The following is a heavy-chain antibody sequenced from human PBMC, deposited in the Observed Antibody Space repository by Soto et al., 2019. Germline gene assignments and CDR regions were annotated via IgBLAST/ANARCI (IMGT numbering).Heavy chain of an antibody. J-gene: IGHJ4*02. CDR3: ARTTSGYYYGCFDY. Sequence: QVQLVQSGAEVKKPGASVKVSCKASGYTFTSYGISWVRQAPGQGLEWMGWSSTYNGNTNYAQKIQGRVTMTTDTSTSTAYMELRSLRSDDTAVYYCARTTSGYYYGCFDYWGQGTLVTVPS. CDR2: SSTYNGNT. D-gene: IGHD3-22*01. V-gene: IGHV1-18*01. CDR1: GYTFTSYG.